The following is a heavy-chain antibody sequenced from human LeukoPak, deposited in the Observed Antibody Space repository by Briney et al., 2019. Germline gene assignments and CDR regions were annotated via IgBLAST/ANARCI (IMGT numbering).Heavy chain of an antibody. V-gene: IGHV4-39*01. CDR1: GGSISSSTSY. CDR3: ARLVRGVTGRTSFY. D-gene: IGHD3-10*01. CDR2: INRGGST. Sequence: SETLSLTCTVSGGSISSSTSYCARVRQPPGKGLEWIGSINRGGSTYYNPPLRSRVTMSVDTSKSQFSLMLSSVTAAATAVYYCARLVRGVTGRTSFYWGEGNLGSVSS. J-gene: IGHJ4*02.